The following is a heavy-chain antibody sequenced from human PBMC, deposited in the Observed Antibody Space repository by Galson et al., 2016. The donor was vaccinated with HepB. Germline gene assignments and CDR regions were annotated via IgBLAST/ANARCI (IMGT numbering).Heavy chain of an antibody. CDR2: ISFDGNNK. Sequence: SLRLSCAASGFTFNSYGMHWVRQAPGKGLDWLAFISFDGNNKDYADSVKGRFTISRDKSTKTLYLHMNSLRVEDTALYYCAKDSRGYWAYYHYYYMDVWGKGTTVTVSS. D-gene: IGHD5-18*01. J-gene: IGHJ6*03. V-gene: IGHV3-30*18. CDR1: GFTFNSYG. CDR3: AKDSRGYWAYYHYYYMDV.